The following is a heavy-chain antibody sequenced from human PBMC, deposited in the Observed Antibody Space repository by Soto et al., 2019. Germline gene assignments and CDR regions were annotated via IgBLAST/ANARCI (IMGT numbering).Heavy chain of an antibody. CDR1: GGSISSSSYY. Sequence: GGSISSSSYYWGWIRQPPGKGLEWIGSIYYSGSTYYNPSLKSRVTISVDTSKNQFSLKLSSVTAADTAVYYCARTQMRFLEWLAQGPDYGMDVWGQGTTVTVSS. D-gene: IGHD3-3*01. J-gene: IGHJ6*02. CDR2: IYYSGST. CDR3: ARTQMRFLEWLAQGPDYGMDV. V-gene: IGHV4-39*07.